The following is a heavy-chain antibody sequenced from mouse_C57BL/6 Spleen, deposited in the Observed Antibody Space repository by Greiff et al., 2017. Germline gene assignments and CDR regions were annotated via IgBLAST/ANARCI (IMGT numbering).Heavy chain of an antibody. J-gene: IGHJ3*01. Sequence: VQLQQSGAELVKPGASVKLSCKASGYTFTSYWMHWVKQRPGQGLEWIGMIHPNSGSTNYNEKFKSKATLTVDKSSSTAYMQLSSLTSEDSAVYYCAGLYYDYDGFAYWGQGTLVTVSA. V-gene: IGHV1-64*01. CDR3: AGLYYDYDGFAY. CDR2: IHPNSGST. D-gene: IGHD2-4*01. CDR1: GYTFTSYW.